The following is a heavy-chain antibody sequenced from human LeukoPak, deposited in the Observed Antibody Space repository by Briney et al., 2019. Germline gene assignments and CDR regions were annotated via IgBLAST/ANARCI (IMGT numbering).Heavy chain of an antibody. Sequence: GRSLRLSCAASEFTFSSYACHWVRRAPGKGLEWVAVISYDGSNKHYADSVKGRFTISRDNSKNTLYLQMNSLRAEDTAVYYCARDLPWFDPWGQGTLVTVSS. J-gene: IGHJ5*02. D-gene: IGHD5/OR15-5a*01. CDR3: ARDLPWFDP. CDR2: ISYDGSNK. CDR1: EFTFSSYA. V-gene: IGHV3-30*04.